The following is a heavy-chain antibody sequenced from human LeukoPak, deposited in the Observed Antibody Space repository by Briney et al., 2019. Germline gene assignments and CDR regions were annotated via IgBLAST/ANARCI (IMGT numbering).Heavy chain of an antibody. D-gene: IGHD2-15*01. CDR1: GFTFSSYG. CDR2: ISYDGSNK. V-gene: IGHV3-30*03. CDR3: AREAATSPVVNAFDI. Sequence: GGSLRLSCAASGFTFSSYGMHWVRQAPGKGLEWVAVISYDGSNKYYADSVKGRFTISRDNSKNTLYLQMNSLRAEDTAVYYCAREAATSPVVNAFDIWGQGTMVTVSS. J-gene: IGHJ3*02.